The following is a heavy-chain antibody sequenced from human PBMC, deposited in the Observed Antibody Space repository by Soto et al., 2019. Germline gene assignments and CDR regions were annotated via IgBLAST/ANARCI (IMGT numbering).Heavy chain of an antibody. CDR1: GFTFSSYG. Sequence: QVQLVESGGGVVQPGRSLRLSCAASGFTFSSYGMHWVRQAPGKGLEWVAVIWYDGSNKYYADSVKGRFTISRDNSKNTLYLQMNSLRAEDTAVYYCARAPLCTNGVCYNDYWGQGTLVTVSS. J-gene: IGHJ4*02. D-gene: IGHD2-8*01. CDR2: IWYDGSNK. CDR3: ARAPLCTNGVCYNDY. V-gene: IGHV3-33*01.